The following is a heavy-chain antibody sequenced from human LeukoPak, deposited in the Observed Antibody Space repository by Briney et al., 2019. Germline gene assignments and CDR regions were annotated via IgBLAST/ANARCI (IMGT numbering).Heavy chain of an antibody. CDR1: GFTFSSYS. J-gene: IGHJ4*02. CDR2: ISGSSYYI. V-gene: IGHV3-21*01. Sequence: GGSLRLSCAASGFTFSSYSMNWVRQAPGKGLEWVSSISGSSYYIYYADSVKGRFTISRDNSKNTLYLQMNSLRAEDTAVYYCAKGQVDTAMIDWEYYFDYWGQGTLVTVSS. D-gene: IGHD5-18*01. CDR3: AKGQVDTAMIDWEYYFDY.